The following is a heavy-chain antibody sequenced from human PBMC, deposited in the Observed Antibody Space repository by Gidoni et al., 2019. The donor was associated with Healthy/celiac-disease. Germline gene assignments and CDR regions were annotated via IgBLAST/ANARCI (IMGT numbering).Heavy chain of an antibody. CDR2: INHSGST. CDR3: ARVSNSSGWYIDY. V-gene: IGHV4-34*01. J-gene: IGHJ4*02. Sequence: QVQLQQWGAGLLKPSETLSLTCAVYGGSFSGYYWSWIRQPPGKGLVWIGEINHSGSTNYNPPLKSRVTISVGTSKNQFSLKLGSVTATDTAVYYCARVSNSSGWYIDYWGQGTLVTVSS. D-gene: IGHD6-19*01. CDR1: GGSFSGYY.